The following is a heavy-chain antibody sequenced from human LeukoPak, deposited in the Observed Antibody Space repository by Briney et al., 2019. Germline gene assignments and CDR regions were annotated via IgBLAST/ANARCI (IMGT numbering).Heavy chain of an antibody. Sequence: QPGGSLRLSCAASGFTFSSYGMHWVRQAPGKGLEWVAFIRYDGSNKYYADSVKGRFTISRDNSKNTLYLQMNSLRAEDTAVYYCAKRANSGSFGGTYYFDYWGQGTLVTVSS. V-gene: IGHV3-30*02. CDR2: IRYDGSNK. CDR3: AKRANSGSFGGTYYFDY. CDR1: GFTFSSYG. J-gene: IGHJ4*02. D-gene: IGHD1-26*01.